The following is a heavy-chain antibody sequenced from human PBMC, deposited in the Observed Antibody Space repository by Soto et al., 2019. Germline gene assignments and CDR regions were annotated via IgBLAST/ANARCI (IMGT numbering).Heavy chain of an antibody. Sequence: EVQLVESGGGLVQPGGSLRLSCAASGFTFSSYWMSWVRQAPGKGLEWVANIKEDGSDMYYVDSVKGRFTISRDNAKNPLYLQMNSLRAEDTAVYYCATEVWVYYDFWSGYSDYWGQGTLVTVSS. D-gene: IGHD3-3*01. V-gene: IGHV3-7*01. CDR2: IKEDGSDM. CDR3: ATEVWVYYDFWSGYSDY. CDR1: GFTFSSYW. J-gene: IGHJ4*02.